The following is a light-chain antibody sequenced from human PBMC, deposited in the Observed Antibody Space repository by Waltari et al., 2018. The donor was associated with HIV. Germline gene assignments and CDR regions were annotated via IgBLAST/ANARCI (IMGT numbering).Light chain of an antibody. CDR2: DND. Sequence: QSMLTQPPSVSAAPGQKVTISCSRSSSNLGNDFVSWYQHLPGAAPKLVIYDNDNRPSGIPDRFSGSKSGASATLVITELQTGDEGDYYCGTWDSSLNAGVFGGGTKLTVL. CDR1: SSNLGNDF. CDR3: GTWDSSLNAGV. V-gene: IGLV1-51*01. J-gene: IGLJ3*02.